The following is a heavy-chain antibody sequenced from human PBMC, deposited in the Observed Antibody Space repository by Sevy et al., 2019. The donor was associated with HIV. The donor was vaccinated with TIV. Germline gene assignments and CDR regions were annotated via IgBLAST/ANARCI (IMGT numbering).Heavy chain of an antibody. Sequence: GGSLRLSCTASGFTFSDYYMSWIRQAPGKGLEWVSYISTSSSYTSYPDSVKGQFTISRDNAKNSLYLQMNSLRVEDTAVYYCARVRYNYGQKYFDYWGQGPLVTVSS. CDR1: GFTFSDYY. V-gene: IGHV3-11*06. D-gene: IGHD5-18*01. CDR2: ISTSSSYT. J-gene: IGHJ4*02. CDR3: ARVRYNYGQKYFDY.